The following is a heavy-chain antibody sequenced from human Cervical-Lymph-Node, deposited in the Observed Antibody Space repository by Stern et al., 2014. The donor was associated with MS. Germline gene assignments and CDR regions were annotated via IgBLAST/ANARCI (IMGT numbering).Heavy chain of an antibody. V-gene: IGHV7-4-1*02. CDR2: INTNTGNA. Sequence: QVQLLQPGSEVKKPGASVKVSCKASGYTFTRNAMNWVRQAPGQRLEWMGWINTNTGNATYAQGFTGRFVFSLDTSVSTAYLQISSLKADDTAIYYCARVKPAAILDYWGQGTLVAVSS. CDR3: ARVKPAAILDY. D-gene: IGHD2-2*01. J-gene: IGHJ4*02. CDR1: GYTFTRNA.